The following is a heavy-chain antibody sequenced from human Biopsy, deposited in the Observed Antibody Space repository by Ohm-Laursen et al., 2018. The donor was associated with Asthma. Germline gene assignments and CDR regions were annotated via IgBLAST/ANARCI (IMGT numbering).Heavy chain of an antibody. V-gene: IGHV1-2*06. J-gene: IGHJ5*02. D-gene: IGHD6-13*01. CDR2: INPNSGGT. CDR1: GYTFIGCH. CDR3: ARGQKSAGDRWFDP. Sequence: GPSVKPSCKASGYTFIGCHIHWMRQAPGQGLEWMGRINPNSGGTNYAQKFQGRVTMTRDTSISTAYMEVSRLRSDDTAVYFCARGQKSAGDRWFDPWGQGTLVTVSS.